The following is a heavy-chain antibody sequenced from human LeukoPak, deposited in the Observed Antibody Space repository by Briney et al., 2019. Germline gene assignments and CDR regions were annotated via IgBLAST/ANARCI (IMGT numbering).Heavy chain of an antibody. CDR3: ARHEQYYDSSGPSLFYFDN. J-gene: IGHJ4*02. CDR1: GVSISSSTYY. V-gene: IGHV4-39*01. Sequence: SETLTLTCTVSGVSISSSTYYWGCVRQPPGKGLEWIASIYYSGRTYYHPSLKSLLTISVGTSNNPFSLKLSSVTAADTAVYYCARHEQYYDSSGPSLFYFDNWYQGTLVPVSS. D-gene: IGHD3-22*01. CDR2: IYYSGRT.